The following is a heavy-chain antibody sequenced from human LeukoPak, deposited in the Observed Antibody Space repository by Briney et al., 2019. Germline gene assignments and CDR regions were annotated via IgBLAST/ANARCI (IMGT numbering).Heavy chain of an antibody. CDR3: AGAGVGNWFDP. CDR2: INHSGST. Sequence: SETLSLTCAVYGGSFSGYYWNWIRQPPGKGLEWIGEINHSGSTNYNPSLKSRVTISVDTSKNQFSLKLSSVTAADTAVYYCAGAGVGNWFDPWGQGTLVTVSS. D-gene: IGHD3-10*01. J-gene: IGHJ5*02. V-gene: IGHV4-34*01. CDR1: GGSFSGYY.